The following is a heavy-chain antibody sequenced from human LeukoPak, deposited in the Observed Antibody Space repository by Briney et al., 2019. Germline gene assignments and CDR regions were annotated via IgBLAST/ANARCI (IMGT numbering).Heavy chain of an antibody. CDR3: ANEEVPNDY. V-gene: IGHV3-23*01. Sequence: GGSLRLSCAVSGFNFSSHAMTWVRQAPGKGLEWVSGISISGDITYYADSVQGRFIIFRDNSKNTVYLQMNSLRVEDTAVYYCANEEVPNDYWGQGTLVTVSS. CDR2: ISISGDIT. J-gene: IGHJ4*02. D-gene: IGHD4/OR15-4a*01. CDR1: GFNFSSHA.